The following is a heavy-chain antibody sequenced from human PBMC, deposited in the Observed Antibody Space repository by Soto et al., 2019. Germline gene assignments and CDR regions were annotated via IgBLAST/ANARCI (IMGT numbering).Heavy chain of an antibody. D-gene: IGHD1-7*01. V-gene: IGHV3-23*01. CDR1: GFTFSSYD. J-gene: IGHJ5*02. CDR3: AKDKLGTTWFDP. CDR2: ISGSGGST. Sequence: GGSLRLSCAVSGFTFSSYDMSWVRQAPGKGLEWVSAISGSGGSTYYADSVKGRFTISRDNSKNTLYLQMNSLRAEDTAVYYCAKDKLGTTWFDPWGQGTLVTVSS.